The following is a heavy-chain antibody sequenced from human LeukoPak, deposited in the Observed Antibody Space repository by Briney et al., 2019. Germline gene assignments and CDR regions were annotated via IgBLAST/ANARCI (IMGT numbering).Heavy chain of an antibody. D-gene: IGHD1-26*01. V-gene: IGHV1-2*02. CDR3: ARRIVGALYYFDY. CDR1: GYTFTDYY. Sequence: GASVKVSCKVSGYTFTDYYMHWVRQAPGQGLEWMGWINPNSGGTNYAQKFQGRVTMTRDTSISTAYMDLSRLRSDDTAVYYCARRIVGALYYFDYWGQGTLVTVSS. J-gene: IGHJ4*02. CDR2: INPNSGGT.